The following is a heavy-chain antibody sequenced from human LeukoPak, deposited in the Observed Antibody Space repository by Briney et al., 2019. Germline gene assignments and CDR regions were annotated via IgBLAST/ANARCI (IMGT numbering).Heavy chain of an antibody. CDR1: GGSFSGYY. CDR2: INHSGST. D-gene: IGHD3-22*01. J-gene: IGHJ4*02. CDR3: ARVERYYYDSSGYYYYEIFDY. Sequence: SETLSLTCAVYGGSFSGYYWSWIRQPPGKGLEWIGEINHSGSTNYNPSLKSRVTISVDTSKNQFSLKLSSVTAADTAVYYCARVERYYYDSSGYYYYEIFDYWGQGTLVTVSS. V-gene: IGHV4-34*01.